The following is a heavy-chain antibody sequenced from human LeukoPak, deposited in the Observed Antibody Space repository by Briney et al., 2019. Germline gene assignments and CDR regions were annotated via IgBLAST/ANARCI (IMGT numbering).Heavy chain of an antibody. CDR2: IYYGGST. CDR3: GRPISGYDAFDI. J-gene: IGHJ3*02. V-gene: IGHV4-39*07. Sequence: SETLSLTCTVSGGSISSSSYYWGWIRQPPGKGLEWIGSIYYGGSTYYNPSLKSRVTISVDTSKNQFSLKLSSVTAADTAVYYCGRPISGYDAFDIWGQGTMVTVSS. D-gene: IGHD5-12*01. CDR1: GGSISSSSYY.